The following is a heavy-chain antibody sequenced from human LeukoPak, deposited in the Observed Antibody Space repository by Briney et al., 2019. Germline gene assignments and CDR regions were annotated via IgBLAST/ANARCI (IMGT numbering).Heavy chain of an antibody. D-gene: IGHD2-15*01. V-gene: IGHV4-34*01. Sequence: SVTLSLLCGVWGGSFSGCYWRGMRRPRGRGLEWIGEINHSGSPNYYPSLKGRVTISVDTSKNQSALKLSSGTAADTAVYYCARWLGYCSGGSCPNFDYWGQGTLVTVSS. CDR1: GGSFSGCY. CDR2: INHSGSP. J-gene: IGHJ4*02. CDR3: ARWLGYCSGGSCPNFDY.